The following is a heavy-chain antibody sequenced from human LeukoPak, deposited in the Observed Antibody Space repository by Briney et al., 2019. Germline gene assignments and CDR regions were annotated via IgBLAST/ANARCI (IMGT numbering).Heavy chain of an antibody. V-gene: IGHV4-59*01. CDR2: ICYSGST. D-gene: IGHD3-10*01. Sequence: PSETLSLTCTVSGGSISSYYWSWIRQPPGKGLEWIGYICYSGSTNYNPSLKSRVTISVDTSKNQFSLKPSSVTAADTAVYYCARGSSMVRGTTGWFDPWGQGTLVTVSS. J-gene: IGHJ5*02. CDR1: GGSISSYY. CDR3: ARGSSMVRGTTGWFDP.